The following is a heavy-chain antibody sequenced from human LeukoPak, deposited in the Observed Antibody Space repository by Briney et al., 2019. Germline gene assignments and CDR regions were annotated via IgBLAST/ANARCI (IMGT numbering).Heavy chain of an antibody. D-gene: IGHD6-13*01. CDR2: VSSSSSYT. CDR3: AAGTAAYY. CDR1: GIPFSDFY. V-gene: IGHV3-11*03. Sequence: GGSLRLSCVVSGIPFSDFYMNWIRQAPGKGLEWISYVSSSSSYTDYAESVKGRFSISRDNAKSALYLEMSDLRVEDTAVYYCAAGTAAYYWGQGTLVIASS. J-gene: IGHJ4*02.